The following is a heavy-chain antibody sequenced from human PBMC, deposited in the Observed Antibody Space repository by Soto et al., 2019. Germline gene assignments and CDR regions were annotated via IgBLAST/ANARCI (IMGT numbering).Heavy chain of an antibody. CDR2: IIPIFGTA. Sequence: GASVKVSCKASGGTFNNYLINWVLQAPGQGLEWMGGIIPIFGTANYAQKLQGRVTITADKSTSTAYMELNSLRSEDTAVYYCAGRCDSTSCLAHFDYWGQGTLVTVSS. CDR1: GGTFNNYL. D-gene: IGHD2-2*01. CDR3: AGRCDSTSCLAHFDY. J-gene: IGHJ4*02. V-gene: IGHV1-69*06.